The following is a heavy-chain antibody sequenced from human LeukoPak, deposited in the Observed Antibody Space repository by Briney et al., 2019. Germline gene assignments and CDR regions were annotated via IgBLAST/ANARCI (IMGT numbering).Heavy chain of an antibody. CDR3: ARHRGAIWYFDY. CDR1: GGSITSYY. J-gene: IGHJ4*02. V-gene: IGHV4-59*08. CDR2: ISGSGNI. D-gene: IGHD3-9*01. Sequence: PSETLSLTCTVSGGSITSYYWSWIRQAPGKGLEWIGYISGSGNIHYNPSLKSPLTISVDTSRNQVSLKLSSVTVADMAVYYCARHRGAIWYFDYWGQGTLVTVSS.